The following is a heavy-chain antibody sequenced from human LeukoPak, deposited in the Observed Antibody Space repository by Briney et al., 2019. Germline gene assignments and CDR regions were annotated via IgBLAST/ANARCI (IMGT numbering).Heavy chain of an antibody. Sequence: GVSLKISCKGSGYSFTSYWIGWVRQMPGKGLEWRGIIYPGDSDTRYSPSFQGQVTSSADKSISTAYLQWSSLKASDSAMYYCATNTMFRGIHAFDIWGQGTMVTVSS. D-gene: IGHD3-10*01. CDR2: IYPGDSDT. CDR3: ATNTMFRGIHAFDI. J-gene: IGHJ3*02. V-gene: IGHV5-51*01. CDR1: GYSFTSYW.